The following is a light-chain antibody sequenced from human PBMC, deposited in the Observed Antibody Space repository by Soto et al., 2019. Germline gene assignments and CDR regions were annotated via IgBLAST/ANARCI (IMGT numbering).Light chain of an antibody. CDR3: QQYDNLPPVLT. CDR2: DAS. Sequence: DIQMTQSPSSLSASVGDRVSITCRASQTISNFLNWYQQKPGKAPKLLIYDASNLETGVPSRFSGSGSGTDFTFTISSLQPEDIATYYCQQYDNLPPVLTFGGGTKVEIK. CDR1: QTISNF. V-gene: IGKV1-33*01. J-gene: IGKJ4*01.